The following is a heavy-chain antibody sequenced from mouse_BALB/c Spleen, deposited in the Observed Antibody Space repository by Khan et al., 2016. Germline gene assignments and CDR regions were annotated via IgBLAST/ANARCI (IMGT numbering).Heavy chain of an antibody. J-gene: IGHJ3*01. D-gene: IGHD2-4*01. CDR3: ARAYYDYWFAY. V-gene: IGHV14-3*02. CDR1: GFNIKDTY. CDR2: IDPANGHT. Sequence: VQLQQSGAELVKPGASVKLSCTASGFNIKDTYMHWVKQRPEQGLEWIGKIDPANGHTKYDPNFQGKATITADTSSNTAYLQLSSLTSEDTAVYYGARAYYDYWFAYWGQGTLVTVSA.